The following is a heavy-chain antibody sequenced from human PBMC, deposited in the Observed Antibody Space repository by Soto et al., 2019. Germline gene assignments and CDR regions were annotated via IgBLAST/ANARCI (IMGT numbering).Heavy chain of an antibody. CDR1: GGSITRNNHY. CDR2: ILYSGST. Sequence: QLQLQESGPGLVKPSETLSLTCIVSGGSITRNNHYWGWIRQSPGKGLEWIGSILYSGSTNYNPSLKSRVTLSVETSKNQCSLKRSSVTAADTAVYYCARLGSSGWYQGSYFDYLGQGTLVTVSS. CDR3: ARLGSSGWYQGSYFDY. J-gene: IGHJ4*02. D-gene: IGHD6-19*01. V-gene: IGHV4-39*01.